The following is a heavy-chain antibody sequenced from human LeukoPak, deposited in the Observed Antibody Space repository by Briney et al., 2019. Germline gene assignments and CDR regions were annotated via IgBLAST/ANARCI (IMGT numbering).Heavy chain of an antibody. Sequence: SETLSLTCTVSGGSISSGGYYWSWLRQPPGKGLEWIGYVYHSGSTYYNPSLKSRVTISVDRSKNQFSLKLSSVTAADTAVYYCARDGPPTLHWFDPWGQGTLVTVSS. V-gene: IGHV4-30-2*01. CDR1: GGSISSGGYY. CDR2: VYHSGST. CDR3: ARDGPPTLHWFDP. J-gene: IGHJ5*02.